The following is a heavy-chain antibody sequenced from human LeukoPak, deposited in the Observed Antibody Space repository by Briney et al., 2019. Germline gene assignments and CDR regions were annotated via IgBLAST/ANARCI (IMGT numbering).Heavy chain of an antibody. Sequence: SETLSLTCTVSGGSISSYYWSWIRQPPGKGLEWIGYIYYSGSTNYNPSLKSRVTISVDTSKNQFSLKLSSVAAADTAVYYCARANMAARPYYFDFWGQGTLVTVSS. CDR1: GGSISSYY. J-gene: IGHJ4*02. D-gene: IGHD6-6*01. CDR3: ARANMAARPYYFDF. CDR2: IYYSGST. V-gene: IGHV4-59*01.